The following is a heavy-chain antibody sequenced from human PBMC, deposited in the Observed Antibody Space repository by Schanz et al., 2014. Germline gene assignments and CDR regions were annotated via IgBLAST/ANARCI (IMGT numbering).Heavy chain of an antibody. Sequence: QVQPVQSGAEVKKPGSSVKVSCKASGGTFSPYTINRVRQAPGQGLEWMGRIIPSLGIRAYAQMFRGRVTITADQSTSTAYMDLSDLRSEDTAVYYCAKGDGDNPGYWGQGTLVTVSS. V-gene: IGHV1-69*02. CDR2: IIPSLGIR. J-gene: IGHJ4*02. CDR3: AKGDGDNPGY. D-gene: IGHD3-16*01. CDR1: GGTFSPYT.